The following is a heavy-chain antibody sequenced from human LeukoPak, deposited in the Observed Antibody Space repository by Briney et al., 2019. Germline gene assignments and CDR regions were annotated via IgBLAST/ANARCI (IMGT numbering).Heavy chain of an antibody. CDR1: GGSLSSYY. D-gene: IGHD3-10*01. CDR2: IYYTGST. J-gene: IGHJ4*02. V-gene: IGHV4-59*08. Sequence: SETLSLTCTVSGGSLSSYYWSWIRQPPGKGLEWIGYIYYTGSTNYNPSLKSRVTISVDTSKNQFSLKLNSVTAADTAVYYCARHYGSGTYPLDYWGQGTLVTVSS. CDR3: ARHYGSGTYPLDY.